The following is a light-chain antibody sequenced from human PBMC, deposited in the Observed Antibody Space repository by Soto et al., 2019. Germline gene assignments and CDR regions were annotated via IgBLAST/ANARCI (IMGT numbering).Light chain of an antibody. CDR1: QSVSSY. Sequence: EIVLTQSPATVSLSPGERATLSCRASQSVSSYLAWYQQKPGQAPRLLIYDASNRATGIPARFSGSGSGTDFTLTISSLEPEDFAVYYCQQRSKWPPYTFGQGTKLEIK. CDR2: DAS. V-gene: IGKV3-11*01. CDR3: QQRSKWPPYT. J-gene: IGKJ2*01.